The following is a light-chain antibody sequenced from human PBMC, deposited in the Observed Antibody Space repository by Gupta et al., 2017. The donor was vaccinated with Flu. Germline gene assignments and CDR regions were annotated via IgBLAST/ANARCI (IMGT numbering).Light chain of an antibody. J-gene: IGLJ2*01. CDR2: EGT. V-gene: IGLV2-23*01. Sequence: QSALTQPVSVSASPGPSITISCTGTSRDIGKYVFVSWYQRHPGKAPKLMSYEGTKRPSGVSSRFSGSKSGNTASLTISGLQAEDEADYYCCSYAGRYTVIFGGGTKLTVL. CDR1: SRDIGKYVF. CDR3: CSYAGRYTVI.